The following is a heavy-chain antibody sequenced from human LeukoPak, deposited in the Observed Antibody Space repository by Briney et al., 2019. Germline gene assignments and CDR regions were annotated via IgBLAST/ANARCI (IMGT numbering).Heavy chain of an antibody. D-gene: IGHD2-2*01. CDR3: ARRQGCSSTSCPPDS. CDR2: IYPGDSDT. Sequence: GESLKISCRGSGYSFTTYWIGWVRQLPGKGLEWMGIIYPGDSDTRYSPSYQGQVTMSADKSINTAYLQWSSLKASDTAMYYCARRQGCSSTSCPPDSWGQGTLVTVSS. J-gene: IGHJ4*02. V-gene: IGHV5-51*01. CDR1: GYSFTTYW.